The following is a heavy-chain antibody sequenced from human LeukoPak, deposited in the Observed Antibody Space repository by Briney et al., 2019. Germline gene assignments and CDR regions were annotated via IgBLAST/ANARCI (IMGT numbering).Heavy chain of an antibody. J-gene: IGHJ4*02. CDR2: ISGSGGST. CDR1: GFTFSSYA. V-gene: IGHV3-23*01. D-gene: IGHD4-17*01. CDR3: ARDGGYGDYAF. Sequence: GSLRLSCAASGFTFSSYAMSWVRQAPGKGLEWVSAISGSGGSTYYADSVKGRFTISRDNAKNSLYLQMNSLRAEDTAVYYCARDGGYGDYAFWGQGTLVTVSS.